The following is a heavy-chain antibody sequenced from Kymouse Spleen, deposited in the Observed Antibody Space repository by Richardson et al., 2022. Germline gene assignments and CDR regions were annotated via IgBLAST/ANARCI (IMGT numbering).Heavy chain of an antibody. D-gene: IGHD3-9*01. CDR3: ARDRLRYFDWLFSHYGMDV. Sequence: EVQLVESGGGLVQPGGSLRLSCAASGFTFSSYWMSWVRQAPGKGLEWVANIKQDGSEKYYVDSVKGRFTISRDNAKNSLYLQMNSLRAEDTAVYYCARDRLRYFDWLFSHYGMDVWGQGTTVTVSS. CDR2: IKQDGSEK. V-gene: IGHV3-7*01. J-gene: IGHJ6*02. CDR1: GFTFSSYW.